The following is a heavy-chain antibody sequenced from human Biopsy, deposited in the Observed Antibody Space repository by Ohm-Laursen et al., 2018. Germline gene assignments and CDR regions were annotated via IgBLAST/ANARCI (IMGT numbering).Heavy chain of an antibody. CDR1: GGSMSAHY. D-gene: IGHD6-19*01. V-gene: IGHV4-59*11. J-gene: IGHJ6*02. CDR2: IYYTGKT. CDR3: GRVWLWRGYGMDV. Sequence: SETLSLTCTVSGGSMSAHYWSWLRQTPGKGLEWLGYIYYTGKTNYNPSLESRITISVDTSKNKFSLQLDSMTAADTAVYYCGRVWLWRGYGMDVWGQGTTVTGSS.